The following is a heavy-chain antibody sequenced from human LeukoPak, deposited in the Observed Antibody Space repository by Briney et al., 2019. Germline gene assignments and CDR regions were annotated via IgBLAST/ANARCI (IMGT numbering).Heavy chain of an antibody. V-gene: IGHV4-39*01. J-gene: IGHJ4*02. CDR3: ARQIAGAGTNY. Sequence: SETLSLTCTVSGGSISSSSHYWAWIRQPPGKGLEWIGSIYYRGTTYYSASLKSRVTISVDTSKNQFSLRLSSVTAADTAVYYCARQIAGAGTNYWGQGTLVTVSS. CDR2: IYYRGTT. D-gene: IGHD6-13*01. CDR1: GGSISSSSHY.